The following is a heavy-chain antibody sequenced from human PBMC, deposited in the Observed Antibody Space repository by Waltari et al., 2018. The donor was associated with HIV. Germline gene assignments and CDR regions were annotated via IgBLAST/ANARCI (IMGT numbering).Heavy chain of an antibody. CDR3: ARDVSGYFDY. CDR2: IYSGGST. Sequence: EVQLVEYGGALIQPGGSLRLSCAASGFIVSSNYMSWVRQGPGKGLEWVSVIYSGGSTYDADSVKGRFTISRDNSNNTLYLQMNSLRAEDTAVYYCARDVSGYFDYWGQGTLVTISS. CDR1: GFIVSSNY. V-gene: IGHV3-53*01. J-gene: IGHJ4*02. D-gene: IGHD1-26*01.